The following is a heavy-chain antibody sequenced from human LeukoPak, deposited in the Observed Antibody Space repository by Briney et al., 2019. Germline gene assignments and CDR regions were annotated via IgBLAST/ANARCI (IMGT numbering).Heavy chain of an antibody. CDR1: GYTFTSYG. CDR3: ARDYASDSSGYYYLGGLTDY. CDR2: ISAYNGNT. D-gene: IGHD3-22*01. Sequence: GASVKVSCKASGYTFTSYGTSWVRQAPGQGLEWMGWISAYNGNTNYAQKLQGRVTMTTDTSTSTAYMELRSLRSDDTAVYYCARDYASDSSGYYYLGGLTDYWGQGTLVTVSS. V-gene: IGHV1-18*01. J-gene: IGHJ4*02.